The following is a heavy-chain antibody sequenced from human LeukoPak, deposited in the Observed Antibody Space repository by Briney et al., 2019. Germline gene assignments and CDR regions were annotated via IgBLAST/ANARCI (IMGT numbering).Heavy chain of an antibody. Sequence: GESLKISCKGSGYSFTSYWIGWVRQMPGKGLEWMGITYPGDSDTRYSPSFQGQVTISADKSISTAYLQWSSLKASDTAMYYCARCPIAAAGIQKWFDPWGQGTLVTVSS. D-gene: IGHD6-13*01. CDR2: TYPGDSDT. CDR3: ARCPIAAAGIQKWFDP. J-gene: IGHJ5*02. V-gene: IGHV5-51*01. CDR1: GYSFTSYW.